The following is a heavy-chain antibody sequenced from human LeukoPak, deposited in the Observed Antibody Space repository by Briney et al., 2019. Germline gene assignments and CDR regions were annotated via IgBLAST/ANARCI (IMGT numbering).Heavy chain of an antibody. J-gene: IGHJ3*02. CDR1: GYTFTGYY. Sequence: ASVKVSCKASGYTFTGYYIHWVRQAPGQGLEWMGWINPKSGGTNYAQKFQGRVTMTRDTSINTAYMELSRLRSGDTAVYYCARGGDYYDSSGYYDDAFDIWDQGTMVTVSS. CDR3: ARGGDYYDSSGYYDDAFDI. D-gene: IGHD3-22*01. V-gene: IGHV1-2*02. CDR2: INPKSGGT.